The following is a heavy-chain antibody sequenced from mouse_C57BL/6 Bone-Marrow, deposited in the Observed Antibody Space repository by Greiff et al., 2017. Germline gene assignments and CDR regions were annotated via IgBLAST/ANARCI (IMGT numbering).Heavy chain of an antibody. J-gene: IGHJ3*01. CDR1: GYAFTNYL. V-gene: IGHV1-54*01. Sequence: VQLQQSGAELVRPGTSVKVSCKASGYAFTNYLIEWVKQRPGQGLEWIGVINPGSGGTNYNEKFKGKATLAVDKSSSTAYMQLSSLTSEDSAVYFGARSKNWDSWFAYWGQGTLVTVSA. D-gene: IGHD4-1*01. CDR2: INPGSGGT. CDR3: ARSKNWDSWFAY.